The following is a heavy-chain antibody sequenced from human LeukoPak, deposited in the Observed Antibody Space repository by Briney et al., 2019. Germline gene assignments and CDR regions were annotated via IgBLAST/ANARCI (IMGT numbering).Heavy chain of an antibody. V-gene: IGHV3-21*01. D-gene: IGHD2-15*01. J-gene: IGHJ6*02. Sequence: GGSLRLSCAASGFTFSTYTMNWVRQAPGKGLEWVSSISSTSNYIYYADSVKGRFTISRDNAKNSLFLQMSSLRAEDTAMYYCARDFTIAVQSQYCSGGSCYYYYGMDDWGQGTTVTVSS. CDR1: GFTFSTYT. CDR2: ISSTSNYI. CDR3: ARDFTIAVQSQYCSGGSCYYYYGMDD.